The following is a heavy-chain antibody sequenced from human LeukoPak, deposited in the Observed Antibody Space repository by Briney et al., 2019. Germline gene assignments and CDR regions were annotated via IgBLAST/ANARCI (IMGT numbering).Heavy chain of an antibody. CDR1: GFTFSSYA. CDR2: ISGSGGST. Sequence: GGSLRLSCAASGFTFSSYAMSWVRQAPGKGLEWVSAISGSGGSTYYADSVKGRFTISRDSSKNTLYLQMNSLRAEDRAVYDCARAEIMTTYYFHYWGQGTLVTVSS. D-gene: IGHD1-1*01. J-gene: IGHJ4*02. V-gene: IGHV3-23*01. CDR3: ARAEIMTTYYFHY.